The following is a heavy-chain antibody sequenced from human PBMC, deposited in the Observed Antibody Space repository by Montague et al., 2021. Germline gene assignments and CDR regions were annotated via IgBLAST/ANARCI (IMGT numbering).Heavy chain of an antibody. CDR1: GFTFSSYV. V-gene: IGHV3-74*01. CDR2: ISHDGTVT. J-gene: IGHJ3*02. CDR3: RKGHMRDSFDI. Sequence: SLRLSCAASGFTFSSYVMHWVRQAPGKGLVWVSRISHDGTVTTYADSVKGRIIISRDNSKNTLFLQINSLRVEDTAKYYGRKGHMRDSFDIWGQGTMVTVSS.